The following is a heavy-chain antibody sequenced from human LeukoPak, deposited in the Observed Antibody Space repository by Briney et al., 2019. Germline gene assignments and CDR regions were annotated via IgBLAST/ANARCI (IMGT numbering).Heavy chain of an antibody. V-gene: IGHV4-31*03. J-gene: IGHJ3*02. CDR2: IYYSGST. Sequence: SDTLSLTCTLSGGSISSGGYYWSWIRQHPGKGLEWIRYIYYSGSTYYNPSLKSRVTISVDTSNNQYSLKLSSVTGAGTAVYYCARDRGYYDSSGYPYDAFDIWGQGTMVTVSS. D-gene: IGHD3-22*01. CDR3: ARDRGYYDSSGYPYDAFDI. CDR1: GGSISSGGYY.